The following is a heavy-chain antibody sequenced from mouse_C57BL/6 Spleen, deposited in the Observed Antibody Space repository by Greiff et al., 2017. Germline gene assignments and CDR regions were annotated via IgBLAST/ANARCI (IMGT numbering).Heavy chain of an antibody. J-gene: IGHJ4*01. CDR3: ARRGYYGSSYKDAMDY. Sequence: DVHLVESGGDLVKPGGSLKLSCAASGFTFSSYGMSWVRQTPDKRLEWVATISSGGSYTYYPDSVKGRFTISRDNAKNTLYLQMSSLKSEDTAMYYCARRGYYGSSYKDAMDYWGQGTSVTVSS. CDR1: GFTFSSYG. D-gene: IGHD1-1*01. V-gene: IGHV5-6*01. CDR2: ISSGGSYT.